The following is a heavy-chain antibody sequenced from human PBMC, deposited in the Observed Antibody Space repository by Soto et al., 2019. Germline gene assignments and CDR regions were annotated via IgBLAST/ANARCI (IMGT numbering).Heavy chain of an antibody. J-gene: IGHJ5*02. D-gene: IGHD6-25*01. CDR2: VYFSGNT. V-gene: IGHV4-59*01. CDR1: GGSLSSYY. Sequence: QVQLQESGPGLVKPSETLSLTCTVSGGSLSSYYWTWIRQSPGQGLEWIGYVYFSGNTNYNPSLKSRVTISIDTSKNQFSLRLAYVTAADTAFYYCGSVRPSGYVLSWGQGTLVTVSS. CDR3: GSVRPSGYVLS.